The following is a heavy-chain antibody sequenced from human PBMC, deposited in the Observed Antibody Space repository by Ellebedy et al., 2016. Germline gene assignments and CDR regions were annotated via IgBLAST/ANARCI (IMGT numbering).Heavy chain of an antibody. CDR2: IYGGSPS. CDR3: VTRHNGAFDF. Sequence: GESLKISCAVSGFSVTSNDMSWVRQAPGKGLDLVALIYGGSPSYYAESVKGRFTVSIDKSKKTLYLHMTGLGVEDTALYYCVTRHNGAFDFWGQGTMVTVSS. J-gene: IGHJ3*01. V-gene: IGHV3-53*01. CDR1: GFSVTSND. D-gene: IGHD1-14*01.